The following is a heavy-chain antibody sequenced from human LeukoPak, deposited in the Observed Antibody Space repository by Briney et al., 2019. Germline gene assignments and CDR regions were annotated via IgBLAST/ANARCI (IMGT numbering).Heavy chain of an antibody. Sequence: PGGSLRLSCEASGFILDEYGMHWVRQAPGKGLEWVSLISGDGRSTYYADSVKGRFTISRDNSKNSLYLQMNFLRTEDTALYYCVKDVLRVKVAGTRGFDVWGQGTMVTVFS. CDR2: ISGDGRST. D-gene: IGHD6-19*01. V-gene: IGHV3-43*02. CDR3: VKDVLRVKVAGTRGFDV. J-gene: IGHJ3*01. CDR1: GFILDEYG.